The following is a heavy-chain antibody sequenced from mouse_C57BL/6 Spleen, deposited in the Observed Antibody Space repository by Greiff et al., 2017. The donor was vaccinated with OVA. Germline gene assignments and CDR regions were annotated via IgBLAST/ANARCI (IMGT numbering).Heavy chain of an antibody. CDR2: IYPGNSDT. Sequence: EVKLQESGTVLARPGASVKMSCKTSGYTFTSYWMHWVKQRPGQGLEWIGAIYPGNSDTSYNQKFKGKAKLTAVTSASTAYMELSSLTNEDSAVYYCTRCEAPHYYGSPHWYFDVWGTGTTVTVSS. CDR1: GYTFTSYW. CDR3: TRCEAPHYYGSPHWYFDV. D-gene: IGHD1-1*01. V-gene: IGHV1-5*01. J-gene: IGHJ1*03.